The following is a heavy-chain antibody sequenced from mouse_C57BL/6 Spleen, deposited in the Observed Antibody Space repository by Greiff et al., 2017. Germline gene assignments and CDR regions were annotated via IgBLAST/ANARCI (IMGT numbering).Heavy chain of an antibody. V-gene: IGHV1-26*01. D-gene: IGHD2-4*01. Sequence: VQLQQSGPELVKPGASVKISCKASGYTFTDYYMNWVKQSHGKSLEWIGDINPNNGGTSYNQKFKGKATLTVDKSSSTAYMELRSLTSEDSAVYYCARWGLRLYYYAMDYGGQGTSVTVSS. CDR2: INPNNGGT. CDR3: ARWGLRLYYYAMDY. J-gene: IGHJ4*01. CDR1: GYTFTDYY.